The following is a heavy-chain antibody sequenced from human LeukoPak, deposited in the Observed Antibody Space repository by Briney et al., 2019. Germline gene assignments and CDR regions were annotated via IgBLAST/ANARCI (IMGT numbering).Heavy chain of an antibody. CDR1: GYTFTGYY. J-gene: IGHJ3*02. CDR2: INPNSGGT. V-gene: IGHV1-2*06. Sequence: ASVKVSCKASGYTFTGYYMHWVRQAPGQGLEWMGRINPNSGGTNYAQKFQGRVTMTRDTSISTAYMELSRLRSDDTAMYYCARGGPARRITMIVVAPLAFDIWGQGTMVTVSS. CDR3: ARGGPARRITMIVVAPLAFDI. D-gene: IGHD3-22*01.